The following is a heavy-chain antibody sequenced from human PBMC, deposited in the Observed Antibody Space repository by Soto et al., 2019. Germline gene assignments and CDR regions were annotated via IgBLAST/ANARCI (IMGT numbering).Heavy chain of an antibody. CDR2: IYYSGST. D-gene: IGHD6-13*01. J-gene: IGHJ4*02. V-gene: IGHV4-59*01. CDR1: GGSISSYY. CDR3: AREGWKYSSSYFDY. Sequence: SETLSLTCTVSGGSISSYYWSWIRQPPGKGLEWIGYIYYSGSTNYNPPLKSRVTISVDTSKNQFSLKLSSVTAADTAVYYCAREGWKYSSSYFDYWGRGTLVTVSS.